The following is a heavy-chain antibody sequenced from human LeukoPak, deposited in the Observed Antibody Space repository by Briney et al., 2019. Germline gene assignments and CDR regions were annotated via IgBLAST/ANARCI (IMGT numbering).Heavy chain of an antibody. CDR3: ARGITGTTSLDY. CDR1: GFTFSSYA. J-gene: IGHJ4*02. D-gene: IGHD1-7*01. Sequence: GGSLRLSCAASGFTFSSYAMSWVRQAPGKGLEWVSSISDSGDSTYYADSVKGRFTISRDNSKNSLYLQMNSLRAEDTAVYYCARGITGTTSLDYWGQGTLVTVSS. V-gene: IGHV3-23*01. CDR2: ISDSGDST.